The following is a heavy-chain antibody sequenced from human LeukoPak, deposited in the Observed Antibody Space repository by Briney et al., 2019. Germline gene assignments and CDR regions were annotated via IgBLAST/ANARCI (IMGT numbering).Heavy chain of an antibody. CDR1: GFTFSSYW. CDR2: IKQDGTVK. Sequence: GGSLRLSCAASGFTFSSYWMTWARQAPGKGLEWVANIKQDGTVKYYVDSVKGRCTISRDNPKNSLSLQMNSLRAEDTAVYYCARIGYSSSSLDYWGQGTLVTVSS. V-gene: IGHV3-7*01. J-gene: IGHJ4*02. D-gene: IGHD6-6*01. CDR3: ARIGYSSSSLDY.